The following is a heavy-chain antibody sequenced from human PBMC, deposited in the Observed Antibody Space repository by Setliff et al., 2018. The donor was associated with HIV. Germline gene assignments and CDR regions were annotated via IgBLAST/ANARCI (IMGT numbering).Heavy chain of an antibody. CDR2: VSPSGST. D-gene: IGHD3-10*01. V-gene: IGHV4-61*02. CDR1: GGSLDSGNYY. Sequence: SETLSLTCTVSGGSLDSGNYYWSWIRQPAGKGLEWIGRVSPSGSTNYSPSLKSRVTISIDTSKQFSLNVRSLTAADTAVYYCARDWVTRSNYYGSGSPWYFDFWGRGILVTVSS. J-gene: IGHJ2*01. CDR3: ARDWVTRSNYYGSGSPWYFDF.